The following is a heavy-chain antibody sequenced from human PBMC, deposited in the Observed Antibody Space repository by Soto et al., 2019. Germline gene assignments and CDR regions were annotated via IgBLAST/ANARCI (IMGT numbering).Heavy chain of an antibody. CDR3: ARQSCSSIGCYSWVSWFDP. D-gene: IGHD2-2*01. CDR1: GGSINSYY. J-gene: IGHJ5*02. V-gene: IGHV4-59*08. CDR2: IYYSGST. Sequence: PSETLSLTCTVSGGSINSYYWSWIRQPPGKGLEWIGHIYYSGSTKYNPSLKSRVTISVDTSKNQFSLKLSSVTAADTAVYYCARQSCSSIGCYSWVSWFDPWGQGTLVTV.